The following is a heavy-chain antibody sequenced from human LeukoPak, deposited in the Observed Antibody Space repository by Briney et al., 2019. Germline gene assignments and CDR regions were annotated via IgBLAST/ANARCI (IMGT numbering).Heavy chain of an antibody. J-gene: IGHJ4*02. Sequence: GGTLRLSCAVSGFTLDDYGMSCVRQAPGKGREWVSGMNWNGGSTGYADSVKGRFTISRDNAKNSLYLQMSSLRAEDTALYYCARATVAGPNFDYWGQGTLVTVSS. CDR2: MNWNGGST. V-gene: IGHV3-20*04. CDR1: GFTLDDYG. CDR3: ARATVAGPNFDY. D-gene: IGHD6-19*01.